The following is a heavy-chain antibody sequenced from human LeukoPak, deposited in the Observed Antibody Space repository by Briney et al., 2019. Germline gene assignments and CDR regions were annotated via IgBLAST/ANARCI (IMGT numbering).Heavy chain of an antibody. D-gene: IGHD5-12*01. J-gene: IGHJ4*02. CDR3: AKDRHSGYDSFDY. CDR1: GFTFSSYG. CDR2: ISYDGSNK. V-gene: IGHV3-30*18. Sequence: GGSLRLSCAASGFTFSSYGMHWVRQAPGKGLEWVAVISYDGSNKYYADSVKGRFTISRDNSKNTLYLQMNSLRAEDTAVYYCAKDRHSGYDSFDYWGQGTLVTVSS.